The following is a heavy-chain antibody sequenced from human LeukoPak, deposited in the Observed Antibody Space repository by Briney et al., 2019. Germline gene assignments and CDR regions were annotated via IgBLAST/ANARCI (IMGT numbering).Heavy chain of an antibody. J-gene: IGHJ6*02. CDR2: IIPIFGTA. V-gene: IGHV1-69*13. Sequence: SVKVSCKASGDTFSSYAISWVRQAPGQGLEWMGGIIPIFGTANYAQKFQGRVTITADESTSTAYMELSSLRSEDTAVYYCARDVRGDYGMDVWGQGTTVTVSS. CDR1: GDTFSSYA. D-gene: IGHD4-17*01. CDR3: ARDVRGDYGMDV.